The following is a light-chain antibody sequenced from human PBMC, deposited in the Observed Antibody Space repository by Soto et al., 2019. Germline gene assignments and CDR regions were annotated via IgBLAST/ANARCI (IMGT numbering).Light chain of an antibody. V-gene: IGKV1-12*01. Sequence: DIQVTQSPSSVSASVGDRVTITCRAGQAIGSWLTWYQHKPGKAPKLLISTASSLQSGVPSRFSGSGSGTDFNLTISSLQPEDYATYYCQQSYRSRTFGQGTTVEIK. CDR1: QAIGSW. CDR3: QQSYRSRT. CDR2: TAS. J-gene: IGKJ1*01.